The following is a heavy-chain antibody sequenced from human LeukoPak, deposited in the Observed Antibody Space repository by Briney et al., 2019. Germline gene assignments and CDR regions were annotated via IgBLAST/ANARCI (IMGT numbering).Heavy chain of an antibody. Sequence: GGSLRLSCAASGFTFSSYAMSWVRQAPGKGLEWVSSISSSSSFIYYADSVKGRFTISRDNAKNSLYLQVNSLRAEDTAVYYCARAGSRGGTWFDPWGQGTLVTVSS. V-gene: IGHV3-21*01. J-gene: IGHJ5*02. CDR2: ISSSSSFI. D-gene: IGHD2-15*01. CDR1: GFTFSSYA. CDR3: ARAGSRGGTWFDP.